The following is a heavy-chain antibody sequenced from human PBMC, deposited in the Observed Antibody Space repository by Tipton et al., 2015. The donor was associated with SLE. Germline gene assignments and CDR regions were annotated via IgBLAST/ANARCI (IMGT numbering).Heavy chain of an antibody. Sequence: SLRLSCAASGFTFRTYSMSWVRQAPGKGLECVSVIYGGGSSTYYADSVKGRFTISRDNSKNTLYLQMNSLRAEDTAVYYCAKDRASLTMVQGVILYWGQGTLVTVSS. CDR3: AKDRASLTMVQGVILY. V-gene: IGHV3-23*03. D-gene: IGHD3-10*01. J-gene: IGHJ4*02. CDR2: IYGGGSST. CDR1: GFTFRTYS.